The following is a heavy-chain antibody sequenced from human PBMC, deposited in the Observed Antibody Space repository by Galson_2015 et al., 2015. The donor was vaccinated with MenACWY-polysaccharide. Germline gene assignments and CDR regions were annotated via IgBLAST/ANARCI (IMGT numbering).Heavy chain of an antibody. CDR3: VRLLGGVSFDS. D-gene: IGHD1-26*01. V-gene: IGHV2-5*02. CDR2: IYWDGDK. CDR1: GFSVTATGVG. J-gene: IGHJ4*02. Sequence: PALVKPTQTLSLTCTFSGFSVTATGVGVGWIRQPPGKAPEWLAHIYWDGDKRFSPSLGARLTITKDTPRDQVVLTMTDMDPVDTATYYRVRLLGGVSFDSWGQGTL.